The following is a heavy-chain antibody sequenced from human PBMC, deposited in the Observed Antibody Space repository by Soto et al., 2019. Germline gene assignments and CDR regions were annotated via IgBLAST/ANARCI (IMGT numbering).Heavy chain of an antibody. CDR3: ARAARAYYYYYMDV. J-gene: IGHJ6*03. V-gene: IGHV1-2*04. CDR2: INPNSGGT. CDR1: GYTFTGYY. Sequence: ASVKVSCKASGYTFTGYYMHWVRQAPGQGLEWMGWINPNSGGTNYAQKFQGWVTMTRDTSISTAYMELSRLRSDDTAVYYCARAARAYYYYYMDVWGKGTTVTVSS.